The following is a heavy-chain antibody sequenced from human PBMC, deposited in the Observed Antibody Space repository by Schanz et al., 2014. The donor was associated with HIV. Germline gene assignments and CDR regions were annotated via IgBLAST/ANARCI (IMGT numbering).Heavy chain of an antibody. CDR1: GFTFSDYY. V-gene: IGHV3-11*04. J-gene: IGHJ4*02. CDR3: ARERVGAIDC. CDR2: ISSSGSTI. D-gene: IGHD1-26*01. Sequence: VQLLESGGGLVKPGGSLRLSCAASGFTFSDYYMSWIRQAPGKGLEWVSYISSSGSTIHYADSVKGRFTISRDDSRNTLFLQMNSLRAADTAIYYCARERVGAIDCWGQGTLVTVSS.